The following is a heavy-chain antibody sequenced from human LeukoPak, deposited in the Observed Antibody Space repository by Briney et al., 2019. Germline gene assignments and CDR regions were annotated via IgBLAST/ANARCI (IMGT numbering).Heavy chain of an antibody. CDR3: TADSGWSFGW. D-gene: IGHD6-19*01. V-gene: IGHV3-7*01. J-gene: IGHJ4*02. CDR1: GFPFSSRW. CDR2: IKYDGREK. Sequence: GGSLRLSCTSSGFPFSSRWMHWVRQVPGKGPEWVANIKYDGREKYYVDSVKGRFSISRDNAKNSLYLQMNGLGADYCAVYFCTADSGWSFGWWGQVILVTFS.